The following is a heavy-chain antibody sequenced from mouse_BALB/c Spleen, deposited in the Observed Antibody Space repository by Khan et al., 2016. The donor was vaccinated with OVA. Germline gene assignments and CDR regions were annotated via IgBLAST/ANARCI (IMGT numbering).Heavy chain of an antibody. CDR2: IWSDGRT. CDR1: GFSLSTYG. J-gene: IGHJ3*01. CDR3: ARNSYRYDFTY. V-gene: IGHV2-2*01. D-gene: IGHD2-12*01. Sequence: QVQLQESGPGLVQPSQSLSITCTVSGFSLSTYGIHWVRQSPGKGLEWLGLIWSDGRTDYNVPFISRLSITKDRSKSQVFFKMNSLQPDDTAIYYCARNSYRYDFTYWGQGTLVTVSA.